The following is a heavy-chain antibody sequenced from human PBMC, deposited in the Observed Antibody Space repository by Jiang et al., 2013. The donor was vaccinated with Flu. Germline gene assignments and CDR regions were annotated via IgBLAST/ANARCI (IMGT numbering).Heavy chain of an antibody. CDR3: ARMTMVRGLIIDYSNGMDV. V-gene: IGHV3-33*08. CDR2: IWYDGSNK. J-gene: IGHJ6*02. CDR1: GFNFRRHG. D-gene: IGHD3-10*01. Sequence: VQLLESGGGVVQPGRSLRLSCIASGFNFRRHGMHWVRQAPGKGLEWVAGIWYDGSNKYYGDSVKGRFTISRDNSKNTLYVEMYNLRVEDTAVYYCARMTMVRGLIIDYSNGMDVWAEGPRSSFP.